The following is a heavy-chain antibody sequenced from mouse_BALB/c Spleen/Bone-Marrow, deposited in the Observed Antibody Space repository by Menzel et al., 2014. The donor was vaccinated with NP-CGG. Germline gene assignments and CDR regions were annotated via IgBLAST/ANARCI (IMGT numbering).Heavy chain of an antibody. J-gene: IGHJ4*01. CDR1: GYAFSSSW. V-gene: IGHV1-82*01. CDR2: IYPGDGDT. CDR3: ARPLNWDPYAMDY. Sequence: QVQLKQSGPELVKPGASVKISCKASGYAFSSSWMNWVKQRPGQGLEWIGRIYPGDGDTKYNGKFKGKATLTADKSSSTAYMQLSSLTSVDSAVYFCARPLNWDPYAMDYWGQGTSVTASS. D-gene: IGHD4-1*02.